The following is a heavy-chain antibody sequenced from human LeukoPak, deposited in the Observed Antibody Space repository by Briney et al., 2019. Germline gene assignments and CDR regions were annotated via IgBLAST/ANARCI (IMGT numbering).Heavy chain of an antibody. Sequence: ASVKVSCKASGYTFTTYGISWVRQAPGQGLEWMGWISAYNGNTNYAQKLQGRVTMTTDSSTSTAYMELRSLRSDDTAVYYCARTTVTTSDDAFDIWGQGTMVTVSS. CDR3: ARTTVTTSDDAFDI. CDR1: GYTFTTYG. D-gene: IGHD4-17*01. CDR2: ISAYNGNT. V-gene: IGHV1-18*01. J-gene: IGHJ3*02.